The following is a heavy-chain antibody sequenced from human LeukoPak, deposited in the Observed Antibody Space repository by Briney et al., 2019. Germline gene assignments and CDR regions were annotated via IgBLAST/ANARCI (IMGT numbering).Heavy chain of an antibody. CDR1: GFTFSNAW. CDR3: TTLRSALAYGVDV. V-gene: IGHV3-15*01. J-gene: IGHJ6*02. CDR2: IKSKTDGETT. Sequence: PGGSLRLSCAASGFTFSNAWMSWVRQAPGQGLEWIGRIKSKTDGETTEYAAPVKGRFTISRDDSKNTLYLQMNSLKTEDTAVYYCTTLRSALAYGVDVWGQGTTVTVSS.